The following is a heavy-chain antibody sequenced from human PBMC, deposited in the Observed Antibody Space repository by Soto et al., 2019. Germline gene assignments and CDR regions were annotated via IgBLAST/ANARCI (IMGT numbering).Heavy chain of an antibody. CDR3: ARGGYNYGSYYFDY. J-gene: IGHJ4*02. V-gene: IGHV3-66*01. CDR2: IYSGGST. D-gene: IGHD5-18*01. CDR1: GFTVSNNY. Sequence: EVQLVESGGGLVQPGGSLRLSCAASGFTVSNNYMSWVRQAPGKGLEWVSVIYSGGSTYYAYFVKDRFIISRDNSKNMLYLQMNSLRAEDTAVYYCARGGYNYGSYYFDYWGQGTLVTVSS.